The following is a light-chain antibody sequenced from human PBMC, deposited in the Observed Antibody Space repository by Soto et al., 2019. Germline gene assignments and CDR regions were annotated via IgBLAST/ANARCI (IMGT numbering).Light chain of an antibody. CDR3: QQYSGYT. V-gene: IGKV3-20*01. Sequence: EIVLTQSPGTLSLSPGERATLSCRASQSVSSSYLAWYQQKPGQAPRLLIYGASGRATGIPDRFSGSGSGTCFTLTSSRLEPEAFALCCCQQYSGYTFGQGTKLEIK. J-gene: IGKJ2*01. CDR2: GAS. CDR1: QSVSSSY.